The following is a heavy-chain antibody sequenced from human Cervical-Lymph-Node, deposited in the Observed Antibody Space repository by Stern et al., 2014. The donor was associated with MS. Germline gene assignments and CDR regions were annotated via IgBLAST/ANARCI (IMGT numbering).Heavy chain of an antibody. CDR2: ISYDVSTK. J-gene: IGHJ2*01. Sequence: VQLVESGVGVVQPGRSLRVSCAASGFAFSHYGMNWVRQAPGKGLEWVAFISYDVSTKHYADSVKGRFTISRDNSNNMLFLQMNSLRTEDTAVYYCAKDWEYDGDIGWYSDVWGRGTLVTVSS. D-gene: IGHD4-17*01. CDR3: AKDWEYDGDIGWYSDV. V-gene: IGHV3-30*18. CDR1: GFAFSHYG.